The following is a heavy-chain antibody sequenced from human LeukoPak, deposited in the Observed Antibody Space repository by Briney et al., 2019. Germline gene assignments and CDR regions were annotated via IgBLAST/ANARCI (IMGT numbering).Heavy chain of an antibody. CDR1: GFIFSTRW. CDR3: ARELGSYEGGYYGMDV. Sequence: GGSLRLSCAASGFIFSTRWMSWVRQAPGKGLEWVANINEDGSEKNYVESLKGRFTISRDNAKNSLYLQMNSLRAEDTALYYCARELGSYEGGYYGMDVWGQGTTVTVSS. V-gene: IGHV3-7*01. J-gene: IGHJ6*02. D-gene: IGHD1-26*01. CDR2: INEDGSEK.